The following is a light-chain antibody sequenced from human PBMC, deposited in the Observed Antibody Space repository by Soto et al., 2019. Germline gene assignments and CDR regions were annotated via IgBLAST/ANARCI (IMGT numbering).Light chain of an antibody. J-gene: IGLJ1*01. V-gene: IGLV1-40*01. Sequence: QPVLTQPPSVSGAPGQRVSISCTGSSSNIGAGYDVHWYQQLPGTAPKLLIYSNSNRPSGVPDRFSGSKSGTSASLAITGLQAEDEADYYCQSYDGSLGVFGTGTKVTVL. CDR1: SSNIGAGYD. CDR2: SNS. CDR3: QSYDGSLGV.